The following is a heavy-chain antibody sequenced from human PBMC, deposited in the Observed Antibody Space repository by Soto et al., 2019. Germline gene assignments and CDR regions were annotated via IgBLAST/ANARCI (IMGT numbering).Heavy chain of an antibody. Sequence: SETLSLTCAVYGGSFSGYYWSWIRQPPGKGLEWIGEINHSGSTNYNPSLKSRVTISVDTSKNQFSLKLSSVTAADTAVYYCARVPCSGGSCYYYYYYGMDVWGQGTTVTVSS. D-gene: IGHD2-15*01. J-gene: IGHJ6*02. V-gene: IGHV4-34*01. CDR3: ARVPCSGGSCYYYYYYGMDV. CDR2: INHSGST. CDR1: GGSFSGYY.